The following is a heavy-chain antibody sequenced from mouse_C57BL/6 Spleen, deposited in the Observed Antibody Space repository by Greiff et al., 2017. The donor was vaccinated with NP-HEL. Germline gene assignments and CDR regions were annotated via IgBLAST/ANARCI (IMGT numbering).Heavy chain of an antibody. D-gene: IGHD2-3*01. CDR2: INYDGSST. V-gene: IGHV5-16*01. CDR3: ARDDGYSPFDY. CDR1: GFTFSDYY. J-gene: IGHJ2*01. Sequence: VKLVESEGGLVQPGSSMKLSCTASGFTFSDYYMAWVRQVPEKGLEWVANINYDGSSTYYLDSLKSRFIISRDNAKNILYLQMSSLKSEDTATYYCARDDGYSPFDYWGQGTTLTVSS.